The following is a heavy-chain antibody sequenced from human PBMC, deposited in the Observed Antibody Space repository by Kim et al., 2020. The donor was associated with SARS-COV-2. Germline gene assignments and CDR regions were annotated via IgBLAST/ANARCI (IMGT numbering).Heavy chain of an antibody. J-gene: IGHJ4*02. D-gene: IGHD3-10*01. Sequence: YYNPSLKSRVTISVDTSKNQFSLKLSSVTAADTAVYYCARDRGGSGAFDYWGQGTLVTVSS. CDR3: ARDRGGSGAFDY. V-gene: IGHV4-31*02.